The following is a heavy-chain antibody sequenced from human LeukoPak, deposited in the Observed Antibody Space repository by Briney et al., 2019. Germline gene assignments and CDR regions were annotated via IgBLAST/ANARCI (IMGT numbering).Heavy chain of an antibody. CDR3: AREEVVIDAFDI. J-gene: IGHJ3*02. V-gene: IGHV4-61*01. Sequence: SETLSLTCTVSGASVSSGSYYWSWIRQPPGKGLEWIGYIYYSGSTNYNPSLKSRVTISVDTSKNQFSLKLSSVTAADTAVYYCAREEVVIDAFDIWGQGTMVTVSS. CDR2: IYYSGST. D-gene: IGHD3-22*01. CDR1: GASVSSGSYY.